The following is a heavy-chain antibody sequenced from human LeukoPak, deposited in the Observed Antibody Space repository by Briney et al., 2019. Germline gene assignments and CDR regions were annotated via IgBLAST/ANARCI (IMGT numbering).Heavy chain of an antibody. V-gene: IGHV3-15*01. CDR1: GITFSSYC. CDR3: ATDLGLTMIRGVIVS. CDR2: IKSKADGGTT. Sequence: NPGGSLRLSCAASGITFSSYCMTWVRQAPGKGLEWVGRIKSKADGGTTDYGAPMKGRFTIPIDDSKNTLYLQMNSLETEDTAVYYCATDLGLTMIRGVIVSWGQGTLVTVSS. J-gene: IGHJ4*02. D-gene: IGHD3-10*01.